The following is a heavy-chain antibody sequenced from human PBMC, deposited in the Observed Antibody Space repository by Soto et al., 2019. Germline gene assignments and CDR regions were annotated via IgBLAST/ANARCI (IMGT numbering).Heavy chain of an antibody. CDR3: ARVRINYDILTGYRNDYYYYGMDV. J-gene: IGHJ6*02. CDR2: IIPIFGTA. D-gene: IGHD3-9*01. CDR1: GGTFSSYA. V-gene: IGHV1-69*13. Sequence: SVKVSCKASGGTFSSYAISWGRQAPGQGLEWMGGIIPIFGTANYAQKFQGRVTITADESTSTAYMELSSLRSEDTAVYYCARVRINYDILTGYRNDYYYYGMDVWGQGTTVTVSS.